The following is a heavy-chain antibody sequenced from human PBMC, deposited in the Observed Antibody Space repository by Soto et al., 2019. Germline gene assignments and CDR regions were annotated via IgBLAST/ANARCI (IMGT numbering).Heavy chain of an antibody. D-gene: IGHD6-13*01. J-gene: IGHJ6*02. CDR3: ARGSAAGIYFYGMDV. Sequence: PGGSLRLSCAASGFTFSSYGMHWVRQAPGKGLEWVAVISYDGSNKYYADSVKGRFSISRDNSKNTLYVHMNSLRPDDTAVYYCARGSAAGIYFYGMDVWGQGTTVTVSS. CDR1: GFTFSSYG. CDR2: ISYDGSNK. V-gene: IGHV3-30*03.